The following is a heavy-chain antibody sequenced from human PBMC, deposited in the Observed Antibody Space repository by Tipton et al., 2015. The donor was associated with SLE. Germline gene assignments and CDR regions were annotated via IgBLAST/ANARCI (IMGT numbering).Heavy chain of an antibody. V-gene: IGHV4-31*03. CDR3: ARGGLGSDLRGSIYLGL. D-gene: IGHD7-27*01. CDR2: IYHTGSA. J-gene: IGHJ1*01. CDR1: GGSFSRVGYY. Sequence: TLSLTCTVSGGSFSRVGYYWSWIRQHPGKGLEWIGYIYHTGSAYYNPSLESRVTISVDTSKNHFSLNLSSVTAADTAVYYCARGGLGSDLRGSIYLGLWGQGALVPVSS.